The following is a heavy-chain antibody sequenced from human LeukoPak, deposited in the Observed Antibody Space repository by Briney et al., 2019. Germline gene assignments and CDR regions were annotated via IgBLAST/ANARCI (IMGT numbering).Heavy chain of an antibody. CDR3: ASAASEIGGYCPEYFRH. CDR2: VKSDGST. CDR1: GVTFSSYW. Sequence: GGSLRLSCAASGVTFSSYWMHWVRPAPGEGLVWVSRVKSDGSTRNADSVKGRFTVSTDNAKNTASLLKNSLRAADTRVYYCASAASEIGGYCPEYFRHWGESALVIVSS. D-gene: IGHD2-21*01. J-gene: IGHJ1*01. V-gene: IGHV3-74*01.